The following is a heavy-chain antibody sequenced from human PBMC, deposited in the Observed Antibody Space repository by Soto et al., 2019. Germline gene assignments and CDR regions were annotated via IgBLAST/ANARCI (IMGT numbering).Heavy chain of an antibody. J-gene: IGHJ6*02. CDR3: ARKMCIAVAGTDYYGMDF. V-gene: IGHV1-3*01. CDR1: GYTFTSYA. CDR2: INAGNGNT. D-gene: IGHD6-19*01. Sequence: ASVKVSCKASGYTFTSYAMHWVRQAPGQRLEWMGWINAGNGNTKYSQKFQGRVTITRDTSASTAYMELSSLRSEDTAVYYCARKMCIAVAGTDYYGMDFRGQGTTVTVSS.